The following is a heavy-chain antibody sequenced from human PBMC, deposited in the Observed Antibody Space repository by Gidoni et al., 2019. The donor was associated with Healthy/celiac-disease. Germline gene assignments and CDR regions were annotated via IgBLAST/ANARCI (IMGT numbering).Heavy chain of an antibody. CDR3: AKDRASPYSIMGYYGMDV. Sequence: EVQLVESGGVVVQPGGSLRLSCAASGFTFDDYTMHWVRQAPGNGLEWVSLISWDGGSTYYADSVKGRFTISRDNSKNSLYLQMNSLRTEDTALYYCAKDRASPYSIMGYYGMDVWGQGTTVTVSS. CDR1: GFTFDDYT. CDR2: ISWDGGST. D-gene: IGHD6-13*01. V-gene: IGHV3-43*01. J-gene: IGHJ6*02.